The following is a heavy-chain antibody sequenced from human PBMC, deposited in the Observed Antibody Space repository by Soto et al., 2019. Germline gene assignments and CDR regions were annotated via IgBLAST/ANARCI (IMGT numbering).Heavy chain of an antibody. CDR2: IWFDGSKK. J-gene: IGHJ6*02. V-gene: IGHV3-33*01. CDR3: ARDRLVPYGYGMDV. Sequence: MQLEESGGGVVQPGRSLRLSCAASGFTFRSYGIHWVRQAPGKGLEWVALIWFDGSKKYYVDSVKGRFAVSRDNSKNTLYLQMNSLRVEDTAVYYCARDRLVPYGYGMDVWGQGTTVTVSS. D-gene: IGHD2-2*01. CDR1: GFTFRSYG.